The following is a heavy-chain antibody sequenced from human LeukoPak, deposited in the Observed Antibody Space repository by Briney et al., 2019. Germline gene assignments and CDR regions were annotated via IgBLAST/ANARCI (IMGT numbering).Heavy chain of an antibody. J-gene: IGHJ4*02. CDR2: INPSGGST. Sequence: ASVKVSCKASGYTFTSYYMHWVRQAPGQGLEWMGIINPSGGSTSYAQKFQGRVTMTRDTSTSTVYMELSSLRSEDTAVYYCARDYGALASSRLEYYFDYWGQGTLATVSS. V-gene: IGHV1-46*01. CDR3: ARDYGALASSRLEYYFDY. D-gene: IGHD6-13*01. CDR1: GYTFTSYY.